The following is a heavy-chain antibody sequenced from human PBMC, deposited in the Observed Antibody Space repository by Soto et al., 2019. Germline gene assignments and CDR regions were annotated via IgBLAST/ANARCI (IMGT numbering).Heavy chain of an antibody. CDR2: ISSSSSYI. Sequence: GSLRLSCAASGFTFSSYSMNWVRQAPGKGLEWVSSISSSSSYIYYADSVKGRFTISRDNAKNSLYLQMNSLRAEDTAVYYCARTTYSSGWPIDYWGQGTLVTVSS. D-gene: IGHD6-19*01. CDR3: ARTTYSSGWPIDY. J-gene: IGHJ4*02. CDR1: GFTFSSYS. V-gene: IGHV3-21*01.